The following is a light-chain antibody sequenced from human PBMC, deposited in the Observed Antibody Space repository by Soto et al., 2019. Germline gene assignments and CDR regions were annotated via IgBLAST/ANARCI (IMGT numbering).Light chain of an antibody. V-gene: IGKV3-15*01. CDR3: QQYNNWSWT. J-gene: IGKJ1*01. CDR1: QSISGT. CDR2: GAS. Sequence: EIVITQSPATLSVSLGGRATLSCRASQSISGTVAWYQQKPGQAPRLLIYGASTRTTSFPARFSGSGSGTDFTLTISSLQSEDFAVYYCQQYNNWSWTFGQGTKVDIK.